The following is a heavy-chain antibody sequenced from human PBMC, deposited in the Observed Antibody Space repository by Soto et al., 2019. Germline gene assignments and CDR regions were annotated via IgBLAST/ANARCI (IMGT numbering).Heavy chain of an antibody. Sequence: SETLSLTCAVSGASISGSYYYWAWLRQSPGKGPEWIGSVFYTGFTSYNPSLESRVSVSVDTSKSQFSLKPSAVTAADTAVYYCATSQKGYNWNYFDHWGQGALVTVSS. CDR2: VFYTGFT. D-gene: IGHD1-20*01. CDR1: GASISGSYYY. CDR3: ATSQKGYNWNYFDH. J-gene: IGHJ4*02. V-gene: IGHV4-39*01.